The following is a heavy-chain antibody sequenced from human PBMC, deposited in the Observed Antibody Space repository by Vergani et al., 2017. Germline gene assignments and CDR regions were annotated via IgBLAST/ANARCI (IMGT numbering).Heavy chain of an antibody. Sequence: EVQVVESGGGLIKPGGSLRLSCVVSGITFKNAWINWGRQAPGKGLEWIGRIRSKNDGGTADYAAPLKGRFTISRDESKDSAFLLVNNLKTEDTAVYFCYTDYHDYWGQGTLVTVSS. CDR1: GITFKNAW. CDR2: IRSKNDGGTA. V-gene: IGHV3-15*01. J-gene: IGHJ4*02. D-gene: IGHD2-2*02. CDR3: YTDYHDY.